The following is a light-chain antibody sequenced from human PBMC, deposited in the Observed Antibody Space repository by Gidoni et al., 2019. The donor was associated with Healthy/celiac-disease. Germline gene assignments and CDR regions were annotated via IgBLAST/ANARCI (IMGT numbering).Light chain of an antibody. CDR1: QSISSW. J-gene: IGKJ1*01. V-gene: IGKV1-5*01. Sequence: DIQMTQSPSTLSASVGDRVTITCRASQSISSWLAWYQQKPGKAPKLLIYDASSLESGVPSRFSGSGSGTEFTLTIGSLQPDDFATYYCQQYNSYLLQWTFGQGTKVEIK. CDR3: QQYNSYLLQWT. CDR2: DAS.